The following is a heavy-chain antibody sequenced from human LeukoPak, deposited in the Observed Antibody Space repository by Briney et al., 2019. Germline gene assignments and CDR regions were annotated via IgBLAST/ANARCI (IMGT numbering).Heavy chain of an antibody. D-gene: IGHD3-3*01. CDR2: IYTSGST. CDR1: GGSISSYY. CDR3: ARVVTIFGVVTPLYYYYYMDV. Sequence: SETLSLTCTVSGGSISSYYWSWIRQPAGKGLEWIGRIYTSGSTNYNPSLKSRVTMSVDTSKNQFSLKLSSVTAADTAVYYCARVVTIFGVVTPLYYYYYMDVWGKGTTVTVSS. J-gene: IGHJ6*03. V-gene: IGHV4-4*07.